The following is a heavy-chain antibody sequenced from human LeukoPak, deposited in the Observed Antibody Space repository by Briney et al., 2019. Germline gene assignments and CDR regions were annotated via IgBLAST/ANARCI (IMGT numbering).Heavy chain of an antibody. D-gene: IGHD5-12*01. CDR2: IYYSGST. Sequence: PSETLSLICTVSGGSISSSSYYWGWIRQPPGDGLEWIGSIYYSGSTYYSPSVKSRVTISVETSKNQFSLKLSSVTGADTAVYYCARSPNSGYDPFDYWGQGTLVTVSS. CDR3: ARSPNSGYDPFDY. V-gene: IGHV4-39*01. J-gene: IGHJ4*02. CDR1: GGSISSSSYY.